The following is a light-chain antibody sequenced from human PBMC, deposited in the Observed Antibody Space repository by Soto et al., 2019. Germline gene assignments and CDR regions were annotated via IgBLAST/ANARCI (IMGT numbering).Light chain of an antibody. J-gene: IGKJ3*01. CDR2: KAS. CDR3: QQYNSYSPT. Sequence: DIPMTQSPSTLSASVGDRVTITCRASQSISPWLAWYQQKPGKAPKLLIYKASSLETGVPSRFSGSGSGTEFTLTISSLQPDDFATYYCQQYNSYSPTFGPGTKVDIK. CDR1: QSISPW. V-gene: IGKV1-5*03.